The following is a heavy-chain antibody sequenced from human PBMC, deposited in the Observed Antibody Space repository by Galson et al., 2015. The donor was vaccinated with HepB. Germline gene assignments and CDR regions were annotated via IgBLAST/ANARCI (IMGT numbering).Heavy chain of an antibody. CDR2: INWNGNST. J-gene: IGHJ3*02. CDR1: GFTFSSYA. Sequence: SLRLSCAASGFTFSSYAMSWVRQAPGKGLKWVSSINWNGNSTAYADSVKGRFIISRDIANNSVYLQMNSLRAEDTALYYCARVTSSGNHPDAFDIWGQGTMVTASS. V-gene: IGHV3-20*04. D-gene: IGHD6-19*01. CDR3: ARVTSSGNHPDAFDI.